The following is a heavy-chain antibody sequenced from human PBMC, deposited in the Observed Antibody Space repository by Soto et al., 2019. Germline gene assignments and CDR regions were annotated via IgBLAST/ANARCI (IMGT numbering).Heavy chain of an antibody. CDR2: INPSTSHI. CDR1: GFTFSSYH. J-gene: IGHJ3*01. CDR3: ARGYCGGGGCYLRRDAFDV. D-gene: IGHD2-15*01. V-gene: IGHV3-21*01. Sequence: EVQLVESGGGLVMPGGSLRLSCAASGFTFSSYHMNWVRQAPGKGLEWVSSINPSTSHIYYADSVRGRFTISRDNSKNSLYLQMNNLRTEDAAVYYCARGYCGGGGCYLRRDAFDVWGQWTMVTVSS.